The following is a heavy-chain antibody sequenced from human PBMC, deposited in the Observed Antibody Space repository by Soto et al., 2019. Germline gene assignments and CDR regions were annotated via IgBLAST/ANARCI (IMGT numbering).Heavy chain of an antibody. CDR2: IKSKSDGETA. Sequence: KSGGSLRLSCAASGLTFSNVWMTWVRQAPGKGLEWVGRIKSKSDGETADVAAPVKARFTISRDDSKNTVFLEMNSLKSEDTALYYCAITAMINRDSSTSFDYWGRGTQVNVS. D-gene: IGHD5-18*01. CDR3: AITAMINRDSSTSFDY. V-gene: IGHV3-15*01. CDR1: GLTFSNVW. J-gene: IGHJ4*02.